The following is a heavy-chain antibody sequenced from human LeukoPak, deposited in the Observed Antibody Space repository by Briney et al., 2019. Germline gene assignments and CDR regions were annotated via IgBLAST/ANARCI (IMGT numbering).Heavy chain of an antibody. CDR3: ARKGYCSGGSCYLPRAFYI. D-gene: IGHD2-15*01. J-gene: IGHJ3*02. CDR1: GGTFSSYA. Sequence: SVKVSCKASGGTFSSYAISWVRQAPGQGLEWMGGIIPIFGTANYAQKFQGRVTITADESTSTAYMELSSLRSEDTAVYYCARKGYCSGGSCYLPRAFYIWGQGTMVTVSS. V-gene: IGHV1-69*13. CDR2: IIPIFGTA.